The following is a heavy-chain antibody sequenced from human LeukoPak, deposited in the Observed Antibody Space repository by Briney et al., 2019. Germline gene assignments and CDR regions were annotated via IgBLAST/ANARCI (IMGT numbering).Heavy chain of an antibody. V-gene: IGHV3-21*01. J-gene: IGHJ6*03. CDR2: ITSSSSHI. D-gene: IGHD4-11*01. CDR1: GFTFSHYS. CDR3: ARVMMGATVTTFHYYCMDV. Sequence: GGSLRLSCAASGFTFSHYSIDWDRQAPGKGLERVASITSSSSHIYYAGSVKGRFTISRDNAKNALYLQMNSLRAEDTAIYYCARVMMGATVTTFHYYCMDVWGVGTTVTVSS.